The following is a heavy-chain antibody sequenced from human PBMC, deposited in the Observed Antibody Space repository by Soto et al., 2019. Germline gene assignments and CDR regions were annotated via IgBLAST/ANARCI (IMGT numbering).Heavy chain of an antibody. D-gene: IGHD2-2*01. J-gene: IGHJ4*02. CDR2: ISGSGGST. CDR3: AKGLLGYQLLWVPFDY. CDR1: GFTFSSYA. V-gene: IGHV3-23*01. Sequence: PGGSLRLSCAASGFTFSSYAMSWVRQAPGKGLEWVSAISGSGGSTYYADSVKGRFTISRDNSKNTLYLQMNSLRAEDTAVYYCAKGLLGYQLLWVPFDYWGQGTLVTVSS.